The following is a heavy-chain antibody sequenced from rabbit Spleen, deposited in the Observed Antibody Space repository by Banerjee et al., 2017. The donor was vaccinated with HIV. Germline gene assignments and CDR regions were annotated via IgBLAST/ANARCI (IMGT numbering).Heavy chain of an antibody. D-gene: IGHD6-1*01. CDR3: AREKSGIVGYDL. Sequence: QEQLVESGGGLVQPGGSLTLTCTPSGFDFSRTGVSWVRQAPGKGLEWIGYIDPIFGRTYYASWAKGRFTISNTSSTTVALQMTSLTAADTATYFCAREKSGIVGYDLWGQGTLVTVS. CDR2: IDPIFGRT. J-gene: IGHJ3*01. CDR1: GFDFSRTG. V-gene: IGHV1S45*01.